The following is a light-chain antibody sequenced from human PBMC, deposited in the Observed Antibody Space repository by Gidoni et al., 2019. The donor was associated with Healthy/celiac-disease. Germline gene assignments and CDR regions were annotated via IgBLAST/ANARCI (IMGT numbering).Light chain of an antibody. CDR3: QQRSNWPPWT. Sequence: EIVLTQSPATLSLSPGERATLSCRASQSVSSYLAWYQQKPGQAPRLSIYDASNRATGIPARFSGRGSGTDLTLTISSLEPEDFAVDYCQQRSNWPPWTFGQGTKVEIK. CDR2: DAS. V-gene: IGKV3-11*01. J-gene: IGKJ1*01. CDR1: QSVSSY.